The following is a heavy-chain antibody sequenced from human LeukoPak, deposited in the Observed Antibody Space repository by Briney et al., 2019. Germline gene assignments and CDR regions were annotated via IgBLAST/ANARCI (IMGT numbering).Heavy chain of an antibody. D-gene: IGHD2-2*01. J-gene: IGHJ4*02. CDR1: GYTFTSYD. Sequence: ASVKVSCKASGYTFTSYDINWVRQATGQGLEWMGWMNPNSGNTGYAQNFQGRVTMTRSTSISTAYMELSSLRSDDTAIYYCAKGVPSDYWGQGTLVTVSS. CDR2: MNPNSGNT. V-gene: IGHV1-8*01. CDR3: AKGVPSDY.